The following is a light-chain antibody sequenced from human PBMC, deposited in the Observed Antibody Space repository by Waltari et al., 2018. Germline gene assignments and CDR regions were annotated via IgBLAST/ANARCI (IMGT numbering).Light chain of an antibody. Sequence: DIQMTQSPSSLSASVGDRVTITCRASQTVSTFLNWYQQKSGNAPVVLIFGASILQSEVPSRFSGSGSGTDFTLTISSLQPEDFATYYCQQSYFTPLTFGGGTKVELK. CDR1: QTVSTF. CDR3: QQSYFTPLT. J-gene: IGKJ4*01. V-gene: IGKV1-39*01. CDR2: GAS.